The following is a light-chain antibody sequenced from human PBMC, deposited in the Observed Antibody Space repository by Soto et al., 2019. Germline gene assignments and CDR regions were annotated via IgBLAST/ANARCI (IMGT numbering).Light chain of an antibody. CDR2: DAS. Sequence: DIQMTQSPSTLSASIGDRVIITCRASQSLNRWLAWYQQKPGKAPKLLIYDASSLESGVPSRFSGSGSGTEFTLTISSLQSEDFAVYYCHQYHNWPPYTFGLGTKVDIK. J-gene: IGKJ1*01. CDR1: QSLNRW. V-gene: IGKV1-5*01. CDR3: HQYHNWPPYT.